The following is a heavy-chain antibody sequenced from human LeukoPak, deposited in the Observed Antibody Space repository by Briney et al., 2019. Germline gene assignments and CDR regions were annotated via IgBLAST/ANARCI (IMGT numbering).Heavy chain of an antibody. D-gene: IGHD6-19*01. CDR3: ARDQPVAALDY. Sequence: PGGSLRLSCAASGFTFSSHWMSWVRQAPGKGLEWVANIKQDGSDEYYMDSEKGRFTISRDNAKNSLYLQMNSLRAEDTAVYYCARDQPVAALDYWGQGTLVTVSS. CDR1: GFTFSSHW. V-gene: IGHV3-7*01. CDR2: IKQDGSDE. J-gene: IGHJ4*02.